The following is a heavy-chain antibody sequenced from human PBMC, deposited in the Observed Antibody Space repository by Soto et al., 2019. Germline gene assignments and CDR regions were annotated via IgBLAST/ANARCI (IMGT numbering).Heavy chain of an antibody. V-gene: IGHV3-33*01. CDR2: IWYVGSNK. CDR3: ARVHIFDSYGQPYYYYGMDV. CDR1: GFTFSSYG. Sequence: QAGGSLSFSCAVSGFTFSSYGMRWVRQAPGKGLGWVAVIWYVGSNKYYADSVKGRFTISRDNSKNTLYLQMNSLRAEDTAVYYCARVHIFDSYGQPYYYYGMDVWGQGTMVTVSS. D-gene: IGHD5-18*01. J-gene: IGHJ6*02.